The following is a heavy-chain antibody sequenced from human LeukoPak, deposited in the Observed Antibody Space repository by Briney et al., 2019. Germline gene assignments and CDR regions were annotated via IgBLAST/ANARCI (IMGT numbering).Heavy chain of an antibody. CDR1: RFTFSSYA. V-gene: IGHV3-30*04. CDR3: VRSLRSADF. Sequence: GGSLRLSCAASRFTFSSYAMHWVRQAPGKGLEWVAVISYDGSNKYYADSVKGRFTISRDNAKNTLFLQMDSLRPEDTAVYYCVRSLRSADFWGQGTLVTVSS. J-gene: IGHJ4*02. CDR2: ISYDGSNK.